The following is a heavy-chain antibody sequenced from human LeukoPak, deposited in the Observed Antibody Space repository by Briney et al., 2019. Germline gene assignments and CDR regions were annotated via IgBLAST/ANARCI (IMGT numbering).Heavy chain of an antibody. D-gene: IGHD2-2*01. CDR3: ARSYCSSTSCHRIAIDY. V-gene: IGHV3-64*01. CDR1: GSTFSSYA. Sequence: HPGGSLRLSCAASGSTFSSYAMHWVRQAPGKGLEYVSDISSNGGSTYYANSVKGRFTISRDNSKNTLYLQMGSLRAEDMAVYYCARSYCSSTSCHRIAIDYWGQGTLVTVSS. CDR2: ISSNGGST. J-gene: IGHJ4*02.